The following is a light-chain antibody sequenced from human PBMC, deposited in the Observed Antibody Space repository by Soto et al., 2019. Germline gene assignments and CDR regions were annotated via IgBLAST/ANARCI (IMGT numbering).Light chain of an antibody. CDR2: DAS. Sequence: DIQMTQSPSSLSPSVGDRVTITCRASRSISDWLAWYQQKPGKAPELLIFDASNLKSGVPSRFSGSGSETEFTLTISRLQPDDFATYFCHSRAFGQGTRLEIK. CDR1: RSISDW. CDR3: HSRA. V-gene: IGKV1-5*01. J-gene: IGKJ5*01.